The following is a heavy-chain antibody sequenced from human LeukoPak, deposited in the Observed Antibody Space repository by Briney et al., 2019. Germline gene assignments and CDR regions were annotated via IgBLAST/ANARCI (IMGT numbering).Heavy chain of an antibody. CDR2: MGTSGDSP. CDR3: AKDIYYDSSWYFDL. D-gene: IGHD3-22*01. V-gene: IGHV3-23*01. J-gene: IGHJ2*01. CDR1: GFTFSSYA. Sequence: GGSLRLSCTASGFTFSSYAMTWVRQAPGKGLEWVSAMGTSGDSPKYADSVKGRFTMSRDNSKNTLYLQMNSLRAEDTAVYYCAKDIYYDSSWYFDLWGRGTLVTVSS.